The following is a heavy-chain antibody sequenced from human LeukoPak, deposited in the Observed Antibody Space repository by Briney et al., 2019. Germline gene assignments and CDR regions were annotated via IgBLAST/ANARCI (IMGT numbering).Heavy chain of an antibody. CDR3: ARHDEMTTVTTGYDY. D-gene: IGHD4-17*01. CDR1: GGSISSSSYY. V-gene: IGHV4-39*01. Sequence: PSETLSLTCTVSGGSISSSSYYWGWIRQPPGKGLEWIGSIYYSGSTYYNPSLKSRVTISVDTSKNQFSLRLSSVTAADTAVYYCARHDEMTTVTTGYDYWGQGTLVTVSS. J-gene: IGHJ4*02. CDR2: IYYSGST.